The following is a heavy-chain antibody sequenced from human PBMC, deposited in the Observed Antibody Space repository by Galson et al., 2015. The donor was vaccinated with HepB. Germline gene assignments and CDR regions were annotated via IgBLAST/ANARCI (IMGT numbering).Heavy chain of an antibody. CDR1: GYTFTSYA. J-gene: IGHJ6*02. CDR2: INTNTGNP. D-gene: IGHD1-14*01. CDR3: AFPGTEGYYYGMDV. Sequence: SVKVSCKASGYTFTSYAMNWVRQAPGQGLEWMGWINTNTGNPTYAQGFTGRFVFSLDTSVSTAYLQISSLKAEDTAVYYCAFPGTEGYYYGMDVWGQGTTVTVSS. V-gene: IGHV7-4-1*02.